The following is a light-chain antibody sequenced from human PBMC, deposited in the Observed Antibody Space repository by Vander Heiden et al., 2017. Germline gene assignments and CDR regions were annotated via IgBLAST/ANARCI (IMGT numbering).Light chain of an antibody. Sequence: SYELTQPPSVSVSPGQTARITCSGDALPKQYAYWYQQKPDQAPVLVIYIDSERPSGIPERFSGPSSGTTVTLTISGVQAEDEADYYCQSADSSGTYYVFGTGTKVTVL. CDR2: IDS. V-gene: IGLV3-25*03. J-gene: IGLJ1*01. CDR1: ALPKQY. CDR3: QSADSSGTYYV.